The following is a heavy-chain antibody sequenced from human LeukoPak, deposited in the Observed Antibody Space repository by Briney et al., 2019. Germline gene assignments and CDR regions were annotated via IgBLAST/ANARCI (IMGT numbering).Heavy chain of an antibody. CDR1: GFTFSSYW. D-gene: IGHD3-3*01. J-gene: IGHJ4*02. CDR3: ARDKSRITIFGVVINPHRDFDY. Sequence: PGGSLRLSCAAPGFTFSSYWMSWVRQAPGKGLEWVANIKQDGSEKYYVDSVKGRFTISRDNAKNSLYLQMNSLRAEDTAVYYCARDKSRITIFGVVINPHRDFDYWGQGTLVTVSS. V-gene: IGHV3-7*01. CDR2: IKQDGSEK.